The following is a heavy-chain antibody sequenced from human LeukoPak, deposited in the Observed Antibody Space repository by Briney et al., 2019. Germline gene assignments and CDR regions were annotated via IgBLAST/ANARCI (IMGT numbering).Heavy chain of an antibody. CDR3: ARPQIGTTLPFDY. CDR1: AFSFSNYA. V-gene: IGHV4-39*07. J-gene: IGHJ4*02. D-gene: IGHD1-7*01. Sequence: KPGGSLRLSCVASAFSFSNYAMSWVRQAPGKGLEWVGSIHYSGSTYYNPSLKSRVTISRDMSMNQFSLKLRSVTAADTAVHYCARPQIGTTLPFDYWGQGTLVTVSS. CDR2: IHYSGST.